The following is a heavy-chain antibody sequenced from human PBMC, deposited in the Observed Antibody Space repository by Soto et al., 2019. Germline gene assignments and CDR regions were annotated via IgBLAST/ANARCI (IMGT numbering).Heavy chain of an antibody. Sequence: QVQLVQSGAEVKKPGSSVKVSCKASGGTFSSYAISWVRQAPGQGLEWMGGIIPIFGTANYAQKFQGRVTITADKSTSTADMELSSLRSEDTAVYYCARARSPTRVGSYYYYYYGMDVWGQGTTVTVSS. V-gene: IGHV1-69*06. CDR2: IIPIFGTA. CDR3: ARARSPTRVGSYYYYYYGMDV. CDR1: GGTFSSYA. J-gene: IGHJ6*02. D-gene: IGHD3-10*01.